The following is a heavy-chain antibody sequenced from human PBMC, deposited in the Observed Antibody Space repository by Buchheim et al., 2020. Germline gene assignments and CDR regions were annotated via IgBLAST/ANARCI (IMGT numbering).Heavy chain of an antibody. J-gene: IGHJ4*02. V-gene: IGHV3-66*02. CDR3: ATGLYYYGSGADF. D-gene: IGHD3-10*01. CDR2: IYIDGTT. CDR1: GFTVSGNY. Sequence: EMQLVESGGGWVQPGESLRLSCAASGFTVSGNYMSWVRQAPGKGLEWVSLIYIDGTTHYGDSVKGRFTFSSDESRNTVVLQMNSLRPEDTGLYYCATGLYYYGSGADFWGQGTL.